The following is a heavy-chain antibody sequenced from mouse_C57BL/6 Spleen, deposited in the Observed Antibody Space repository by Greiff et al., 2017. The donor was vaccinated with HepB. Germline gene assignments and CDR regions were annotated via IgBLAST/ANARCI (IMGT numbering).Heavy chain of an antibody. Sequence: VQLQQPGAELVKPGASVKLSCKASGYTFTSYWMQWVKQRPGQGLEWIGEIDPSDSYTNYNQKFKGKATLTVDTSSSTAYMELRSLTSEDSAVYYCTRRGSNYPFAYWGQGTLVTVSA. V-gene: IGHV1-50*01. CDR3: TRRGSNYPFAY. D-gene: IGHD2-5*01. J-gene: IGHJ3*01. CDR1: GYTFTSYW. CDR2: IDPSDSYT.